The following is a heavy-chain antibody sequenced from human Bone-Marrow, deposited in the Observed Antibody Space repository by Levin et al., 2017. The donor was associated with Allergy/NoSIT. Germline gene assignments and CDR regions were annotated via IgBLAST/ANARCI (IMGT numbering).Heavy chain of an antibody. V-gene: IGHV4-39*01. Sequence: GSLRLSCTVSGDSIISNAYYWDWIRQPPGKGLEWIGSIYYGGTAYYNPSLKTRVAMSVDTSMTQFSLNLNSVTAADTAIYYCARHLRAASPTSSPVNADYWGRGTLVTVSS. CDR3: ARHLRAASPTSSPVNADY. D-gene: IGHD2/OR15-2a*01. J-gene: IGHJ4*02. CDR1: GDSIISNAYY. CDR2: IYYGGTA.